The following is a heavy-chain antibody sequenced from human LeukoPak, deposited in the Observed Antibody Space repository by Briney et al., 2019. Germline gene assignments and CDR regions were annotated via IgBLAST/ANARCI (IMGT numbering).Heavy chain of an antibody. V-gene: IGHV4-59*12. Sequence: SETLSLTCIVSGGSISTYYWSWIRQPPGEGLEWIGYIYYSGSTNYNPSLKSRVTILLDTSKNQFSLTLSSVTAADTAVYYCARAMIAVATHDAFDIWGQGTMVTVSS. CDR3: ARAMIAVATHDAFDI. CDR2: IYYSGST. D-gene: IGHD6-19*01. CDR1: GGSISTYY. J-gene: IGHJ3*02.